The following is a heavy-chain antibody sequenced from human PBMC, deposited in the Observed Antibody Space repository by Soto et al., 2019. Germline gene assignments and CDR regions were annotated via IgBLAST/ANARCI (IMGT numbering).Heavy chain of an antibody. CDR3: ARDLTAYDFWSGYSGQDAFDI. V-gene: IGHV3-7*01. CDR1: GFTFSSYW. D-gene: IGHD3-3*01. J-gene: IGHJ3*02. Sequence: GGSLRLSCAASGFTFSSYWMTWVRQAPGKGLEWVANIKQDGSEKYYVDSVKGRFTISRDNAKNSLYLQMNSLRAEDTALYYCARDLTAYDFWSGYSGQDAFDIWGQGTMVTVSS. CDR2: IKQDGSEK.